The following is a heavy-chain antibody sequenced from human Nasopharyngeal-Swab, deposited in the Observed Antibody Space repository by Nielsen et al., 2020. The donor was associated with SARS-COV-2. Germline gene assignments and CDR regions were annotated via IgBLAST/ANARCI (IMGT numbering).Heavy chain of an antibody. D-gene: IGHD2-21*02. CDR3: AGAGDLTAYYSYYMDV. V-gene: IGHV4-34*01. J-gene: IGHJ6*03. CDR1: GGSFSGYY. CDR2: VNHSGST. Sequence: GSLRLSCAVYGGSFSGYYWSWIRQPPGKGLEWIGEVNHSGSTHYNPSLKSRVTISVDTSNNQFSLKLSSVTAADTALYYCAGAGDLTAYYSYYMDVWGNGTTVTVSS.